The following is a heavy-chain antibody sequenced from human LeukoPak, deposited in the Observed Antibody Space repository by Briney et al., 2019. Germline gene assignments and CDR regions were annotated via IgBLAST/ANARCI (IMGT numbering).Heavy chain of an antibody. CDR1: GFRFSRNW. CDR3: ARDWGFDAFDI. J-gene: IGHJ3*02. V-gene: IGHV3-7*01. CDR2: IKHDGSEK. Sequence: GGSLRLSCAASGFRFSRNWMSWVRQAPGKGLEWVANIKHDGSEKYYVDSVKGRFTISRDNAKNSLYLQMNSLRAEDTAVYYCARDWGFDAFDIWDQGTMVTVSS. D-gene: IGHD7-27*01.